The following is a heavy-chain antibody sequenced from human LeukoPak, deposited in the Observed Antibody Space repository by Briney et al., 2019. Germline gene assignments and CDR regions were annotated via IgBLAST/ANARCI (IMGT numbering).Heavy chain of an antibody. D-gene: IGHD3-22*01. V-gene: IGHV3-30*18. CDR2: ISYDGSNK. Sequence: GGSLRLSCAASGFTFSSYGMHWVRQAPGKGLEWVAVISYDGSNKYYADSVKGRLTISRDNSKNTLYLQMNSLRAEDTAVYYCAKSDGVDYDSSGYPDYWGQGTLVTVSS. J-gene: IGHJ4*02. CDR3: AKSDGVDYDSSGYPDY. CDR1: GFTFSSYG.